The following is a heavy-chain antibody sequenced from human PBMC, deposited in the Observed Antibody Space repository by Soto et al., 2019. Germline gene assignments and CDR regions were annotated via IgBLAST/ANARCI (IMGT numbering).Heavy chain of an antibody. CDR2: IIPIFGTA. J-gene: IGHJ4*02. Sequence: QVQLVQSGAEVQKPGSSVKVSCKASGGTFSSYAISWVRQAPGQGLEWMGGIIPIFGTANYAQKFQCRVTITADESTSTAYKELSSLRSEDTAVYYCAREWGLKTYYYECYFDYWGQGTLVTVSS. CDR3: AREWGLKTYYYECYFDY. CDR1: GGTFSSYA. D-gene: IGHD3-22*01. V-gene: IGHV1-69*01.